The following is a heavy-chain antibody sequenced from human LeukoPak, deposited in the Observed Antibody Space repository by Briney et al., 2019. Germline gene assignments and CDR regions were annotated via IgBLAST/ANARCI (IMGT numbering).Heavy chain of an antibody. V-gene: IGHV3-74*03. CDR2: ISSDGTNT. J-gene: IGHJ4*02. CDR3: ARDFLRGGASTFDY. Sequence: GGSLRLSCAASGFTLSNDWTHWVRQAPGKGLVWVSRISSDGTNTLYADSVKGRFTISRDHAENSLYLQMNSLRAEDTAVYYCARDFLRGGASTFDYWGQGTLVTVSS. CDR1: GFTLSNDW. D-gene: IGHD1-26*01.